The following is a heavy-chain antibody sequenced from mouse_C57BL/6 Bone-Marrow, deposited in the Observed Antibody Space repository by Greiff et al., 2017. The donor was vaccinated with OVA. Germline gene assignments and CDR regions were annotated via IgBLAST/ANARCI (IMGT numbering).Heavy chain of an antibody. J-gene: IGHJ3*01. Sequence: VQLPQSGPELVKPGASVKISCTASGYAFSSYWMNWVKQRPGQGLEWIGRIFPGDGDHNYNGKFKGKATLTADKSSSTAYMQLSSLTSEDSTVYFCARGGSDGNYACAYWGQGTLVTVSA. D-gene: IGHD2-1*01. CDR2: IFPGDGDH. CDR1: GYAFSSYW. CDR3: ARGGSDGNYACAY. V-gene: IGHV1-82*01.